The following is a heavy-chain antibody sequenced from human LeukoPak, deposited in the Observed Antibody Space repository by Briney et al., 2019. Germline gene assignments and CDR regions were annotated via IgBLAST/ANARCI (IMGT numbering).Heavy chain of an antibody. CDR2: ISSSGSTI. CDR1: GFTFSDYY. CDR3: AREAYYYDSSGYPTENYFDY. Sequence: GGSLRLSCAASGFTFSDYYMSWIRQAPGKGLERVSYISSSGSTIYYADSVKGRFTISRDNAKNSLYLQMNSLRAEDTAVYYCAREAYYYDSSGYPTENYFDYWGQGTLVTVSS. V-gene: IGHV3-11*04. D-gene: IGHD3-22*01. J-gene: IGHJ4*02.